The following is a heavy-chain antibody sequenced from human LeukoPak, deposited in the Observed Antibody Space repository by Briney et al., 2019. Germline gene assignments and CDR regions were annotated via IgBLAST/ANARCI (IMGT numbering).Heavy chain of an antibody. Sequence: GGSLRLSCTASGFTFSNYGMHWVRQAPGKGLEWVAVISYDESNEYYADSVKGRFTISRDNSKNTLFLQMNSLRPEDTAVYHCAKVALFSGYYPPFDYWGQGTLVTVSS. CDR3: AKVALFSGYYPPFDY. V-gene: IGHV3-30*18. CDR2: ISYDESNE. J-gene: IGHJ4*02. D-gene: IGHD3-22*01. CDR1: GFTFSNYG.